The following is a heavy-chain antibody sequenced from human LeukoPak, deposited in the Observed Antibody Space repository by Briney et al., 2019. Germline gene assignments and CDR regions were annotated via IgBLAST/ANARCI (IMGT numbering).Heavy chain of an antibody. D-gene: IGHD2-2*01. J-gene: IGHJ4*02. V-gene: IGHV4-39*01. Sequence: SETLSLTCTVSGGSISSSTYYWVWIRRPPGKGLEWIGSIYYNGNTYYNPSLKSRVTISVDTSKNQFSLRLSSVTATDRAVYYCASSPGGYCSSASCYAGGYFDYWGQGSLVTVSS. CDR2: IYYNGNT. CDR3: ASSPGGYCSSASCYAGGYFDY. CDR1: GGSISSSTYY.